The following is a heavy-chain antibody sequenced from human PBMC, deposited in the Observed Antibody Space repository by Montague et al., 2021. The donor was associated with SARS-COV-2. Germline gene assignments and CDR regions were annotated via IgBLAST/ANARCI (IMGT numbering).Heavy chain of an antibody. V-gene: IGHV4-34*01. Sequence: SETLSLTCAVYGGSFNDYYWSWIRQPPGKGLEWIGEINHGGSTNYSPSLKSRVTISADTSKNQFSLKLKSVTAADTANYYCARGHQGVAMIVVVMIGAEYYFDYWGQGSPVTVSS. D-gene: IGHD3-22*01. CDR1: GGSFNDYY. J-gene: IGHJ4*02. CDR3: ARGHQGVAMIVVVMIGAEYYFDY. CDR2: INHGGST.